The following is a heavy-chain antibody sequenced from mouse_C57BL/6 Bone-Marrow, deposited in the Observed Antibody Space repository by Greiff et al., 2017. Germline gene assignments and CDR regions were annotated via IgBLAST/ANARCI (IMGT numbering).Heavy chain of an antibody. J-gene: IGHJ2*01. CDR1: GFNIKDDY. V-gene: IGHV14-4*01. CDR2: IDPENGDT. Sequence: VQLQQSGAELVRPGASVKLSCTASGFNIKDDYMHWVKQRPEQGLEWIGRIDPENGDTEYAAKFQGKATITADTSSNTAYLQLSSLTSEDTAVYYCTTAIHYFDYWGQGTTLTVSS. CDR3: TTAIHYFDY.